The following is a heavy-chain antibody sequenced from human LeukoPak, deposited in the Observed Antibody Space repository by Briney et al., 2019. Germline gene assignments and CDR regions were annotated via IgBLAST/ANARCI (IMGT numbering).Heavy chain of an antibody. V-gene: IGHV3-7*01. Sequence: GGSLRLSCAASGFTFSSYWMSWVRQAPGKGLEWVANIKQDGSEKYYVDSVKGRFTISRDNAKNSLYLQMNSLRAEDTAVYYCAKDSGVGMATTSSILDIWGRGTMVTVSS. CDR1: GFTFSSYW. CDR3: AKDSGVGMATTSSILDI. D-gene: IGHD5-24*01. J-gene: IGHJ3*02. CDR2: IKQDGSEK.